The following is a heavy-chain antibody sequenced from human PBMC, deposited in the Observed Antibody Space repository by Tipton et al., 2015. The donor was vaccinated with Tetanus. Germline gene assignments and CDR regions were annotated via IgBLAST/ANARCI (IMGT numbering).Heavy chain of an antibody. V-gene: IGHV4-59*01. D-gene: IGHD6-19*01. CDR1: GGSISSYY. J-gene: IGHJ3*02. CDR2: VHYSGST. Sequence: TLSLTFTVSGGSISSYYWTWIRQPPGRGLEWIGDVHYSGSTNYSPSLRSRVTLSVDTSKNQFSLKLSSVTAADTAVYYCARIGWCQQIKPAFDICGPGAVVTVSP. CDR3: ARIGWCQQIKPAFDI.